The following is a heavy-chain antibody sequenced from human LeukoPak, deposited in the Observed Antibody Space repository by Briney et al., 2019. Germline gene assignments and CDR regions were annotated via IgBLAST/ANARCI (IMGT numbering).Heavy chain of an antibody. Sequence: QTGGSLRLSCAASGFTFNSYAMSWVRQAPEKGLEWVATISGSGGGTYYADPVKGRFTISRDDSKNTLYLQMNSVRADDTAVYYCAKELGGYRNNYFDYWGQGTLVTVSS. V-gene: IGHV3-23*01. CDR2: ISGSGGGT. CDR3: AKELGGYRNNYFDY. J-gene: IGHJ4*02. D-gene: IGHD3-16*01. CDR1: GFTFNSYA.